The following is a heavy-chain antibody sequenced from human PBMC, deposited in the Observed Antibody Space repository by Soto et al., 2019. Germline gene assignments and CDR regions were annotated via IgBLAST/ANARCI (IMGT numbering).Heavy chain of an antibody. V-gene: IGHV1-46*01. CDR3: ARSSCPDY. CDR1: GYSFISYS. CDR2: INPSGGST. J-gene: IGHJ4*02. Sequence: ASVKVSCTASGYSFISYSMQWVRQAPGQGLEWMGIINPSGGSTSYAQKFQGRVTMTRDTSTSTVYMELSSLRSEDTAMYYCARSSCPDYWGQGILVTVSS.